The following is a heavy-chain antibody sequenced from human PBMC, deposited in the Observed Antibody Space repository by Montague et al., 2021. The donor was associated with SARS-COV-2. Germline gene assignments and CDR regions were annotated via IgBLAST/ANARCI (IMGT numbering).Heavy chain of an antibody. Sequence: SETLSLICTVSGDSITSSRYYWGWIRQPPGKGLEWIGSIHYSEATYYNPSLKSRLTISVDTSKNHFSLKLTSVTASDSAVYYYARPIHDNSPDRAFDVWGQGTMVTVSS. CDR1: GDSITSSRYY. CDR3: ARPIHDNSPDRAFDV. J-gene: IGHJ3*01. D-gene: IGHD3-22*01. CDR2: IHYSEAT. V-gene: IGHV4-39*02.